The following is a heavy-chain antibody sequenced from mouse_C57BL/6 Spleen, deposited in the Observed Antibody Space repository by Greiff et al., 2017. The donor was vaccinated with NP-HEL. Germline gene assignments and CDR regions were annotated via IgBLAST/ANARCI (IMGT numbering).Heavy chain of an antibody. D-gene: IGHD2-2*01. Sequence: EVQGVESGTVLARPGASVKMSCKTSGYTFTSYWMHWVKQRPGQGLEWIGAIYPGNSDTSYNQKFKGKAKLTAVTSASTAYMELSSLTNEDSAVYYCTRSREWLPPRWYFDVWGTGTTVTVSS. CDR1: GYTFTSYW. V-gene: IGHV1-5*01. CDR2: IYPGNSDT. J-gene: IGHJ1*03. CDR3: TRSREWLPPRWYFDV.